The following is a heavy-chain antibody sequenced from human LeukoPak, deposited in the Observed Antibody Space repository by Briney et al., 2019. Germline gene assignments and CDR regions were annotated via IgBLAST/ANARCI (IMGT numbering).Heavy chain of an antibody. J-gene: IGHJ6*02. V-gene: IGHV3-30*18. CDR3: AKVRGPLYYYAIDA. CDR2: VSYDGKYE. D-gene: IGHD1-14*01. Sequence: GGSLRLSCAASGFMFTNCAFHWVRQAPGKGPEWVATVSYDGKYEFYSDSVKGRFSISRNDSDNTVYLQMNSLRPEDSAVFYCAKVRGPLYYYAIDAWGQGTRVTVSS. CDR1: GFMFTNCA.